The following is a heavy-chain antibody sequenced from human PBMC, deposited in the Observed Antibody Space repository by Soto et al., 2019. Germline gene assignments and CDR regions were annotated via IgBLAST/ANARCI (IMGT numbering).Heavy chain of an antibody. D-gene: IGHD3-10*01. J-gene: IGHJ4*02. CDR1: GFTFSSYG. V-gene: IGHV3-30*18. CDR2: ISYDGSNK. CDR3: AKDQNTMVRGVMGYFDY. Sequence: QVQLVESGGGVVQPGRSLRLSCAASGFTFSSYGMHWVRQAPGKGLEWVAVISYDGSNKYYADSVKGRFTISRDNSKNTLYLQMNSLRAEDTAVYYCAKDQNTMVRGVMGYFDYWGQGTLVTVSS.